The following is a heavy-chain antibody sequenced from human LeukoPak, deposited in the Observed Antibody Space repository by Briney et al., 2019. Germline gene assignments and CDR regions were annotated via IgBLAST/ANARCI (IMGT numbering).Heavy chain of an antibody. D-gene: IGHD5-12*01. CDR3: AKDPYRASSGLVDY. CDR2: ISGSGGTT. V-gene: IGHV3-23*01. J-gene: IGHJ4*02. CDR1: GFTFSNYA. Sequence: GGSLRLSCTTSGFTFSNYAVSWVRQAPGKGLEWVSSISGSGGTTYYADSVKGRFTISRDNSKNTLYLQMNSLRAEDTAVYYCAKDPYRASSGLVDYWGQGTLVTVSS.